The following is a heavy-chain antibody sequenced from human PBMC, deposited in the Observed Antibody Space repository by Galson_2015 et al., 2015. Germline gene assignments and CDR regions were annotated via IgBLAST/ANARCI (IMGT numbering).Heavy chain of an antibody. J-gene: IGHJ6*02. V-gene: IGHV1-69*13. D-gene: IGHD4-11*01. Sequence: SVKVSCKASGGTFSSYAISWVRQAPGQGLEWMGGIIPIFGTANYAQKFQGRVTITADESTSTAYMELSSLRSEDTAVYYCARSETTELYYYYGMDVWGQGTTVTVSS. CDR1: GGTFSSYA. CDR3: ARSETTELYYYYGMDV. CDR2: IIPIFGTA.